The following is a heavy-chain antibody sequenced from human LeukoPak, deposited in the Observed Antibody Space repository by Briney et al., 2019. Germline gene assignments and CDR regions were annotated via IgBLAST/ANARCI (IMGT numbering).Heavy chain of an antibody. CDR1: GYTFTSYY. D-gene: IGHD1-26*01. V-gene: IGHV1-46*03. Sequence: ASVKVSCKASGYTFTSYYMHWVRQAPGQGLEWMGIINPSGGSTSSAQKFQGGVTMTRDTSTSTVYMELSSLRSEDTAVYYCAREGTRLYSGSFDYWGQGTLVTVSP. CDR2: INPSGGST. J-gene: IGHJ4*02. CDR3: AREGTRLYSGSFDY.